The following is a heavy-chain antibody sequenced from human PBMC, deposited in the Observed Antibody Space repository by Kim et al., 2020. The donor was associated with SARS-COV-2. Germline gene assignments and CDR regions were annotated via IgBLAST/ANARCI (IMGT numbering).Heavy chain of an antibody. Sequence: SSKLYVASGKGRFTISRDNSKNTLSLQMNSLRPEDTAVYSCAKEEDAFDLWGQGTVVTVSS. CDR3: AKEEDAFDL. J-gene: IGHJ3*01. CDR2: SSK. V-gene: IGHV3-30*02.